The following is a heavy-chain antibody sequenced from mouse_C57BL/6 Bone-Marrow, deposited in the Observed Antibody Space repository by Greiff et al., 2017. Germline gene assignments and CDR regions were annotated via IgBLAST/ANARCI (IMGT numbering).Heavy chain of an antibody. J-gene: IGHJ1*03. CDR3: ARDVGDYDGGYFDV. Sequence: MLVESGGGLVQSGRSLRLSCATSGFTFSDFYMEWVRQAPGKGLEWIAASRNKANDYTTEYSASVKGRFIVSRDTSQSILYLQMNALRAEDTAIYYCARDVGDYDGGYFDVWGTGTTVTVSS. CDR2: SRNKANDYTT. D-gene: IGHD2-4*01. V-gene: IGHV7-1*01. CDR1: GFTFSDFY.